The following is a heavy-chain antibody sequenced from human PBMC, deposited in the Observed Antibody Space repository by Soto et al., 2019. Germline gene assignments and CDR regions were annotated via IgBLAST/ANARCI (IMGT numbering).Heavy chain of an antibody. J-gene: IGHJ6*04. V-gene: IGHV1-69*13. CDR2: IIPIFGTA. CDR1: GGTFSSYA. D-gene: IGHD6-13*01. Sequence: ASVKVSCKASGGTFSSYAISWVRQAPGQGLEWMGGIIPIFGTANYAQKFQGRVTITADESTSTAYMELSSLRSEDTAVYYCARVLRDSSSWSPYYYGMDVWGKGTTVTVSS. CDR3: ARVLRDSSSWSPYYYGMDV.